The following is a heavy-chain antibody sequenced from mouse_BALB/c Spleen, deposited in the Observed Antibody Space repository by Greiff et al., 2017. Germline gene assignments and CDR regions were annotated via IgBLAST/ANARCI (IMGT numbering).Heavy chain of an antibody. Sequence: EVMLVESGGGLVQPGESLKLSCESNEYEFPSHDMSWVRKTPEKRLELVAAINSDGGSTYYPDTMERRFIISRDNTKKTLYLQMSSLRSEDTALYYCARQGYDYDGAWFAYWGQGTLVTVSA. J-gene: IGHJ3*01. CDR1: EYEFPSHD. CDR2: INSDGGST. CDR3: ARQGYDYDGAWFAY. V-gene: IGHV5-2*01. D-gene: IGHD2-4*01.